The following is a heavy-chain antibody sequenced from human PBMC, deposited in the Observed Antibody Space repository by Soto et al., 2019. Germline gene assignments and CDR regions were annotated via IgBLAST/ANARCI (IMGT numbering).Heavy chain of an antibody. CDR3: ARRRYCSCCSCQGNYFAY. CDR1: GFTFSSYG. CDR2: IWYDGSNK. J-gene: IGHJ4*02. Sequence: QVQLVESGGGVVQPGRSLRLSCAASGFTFSSYGMHWVRQAPGKGLEWVAVIWYDGSNKYYADFVKGRFTISRDNSKNKLYLQMNSLRAEDTAVYYCARRRYCSCCSCQGNYFAYWGQVTLVTVSS. V-gene: IGHV3-33*01. D-gene: IGHD2-15*01.